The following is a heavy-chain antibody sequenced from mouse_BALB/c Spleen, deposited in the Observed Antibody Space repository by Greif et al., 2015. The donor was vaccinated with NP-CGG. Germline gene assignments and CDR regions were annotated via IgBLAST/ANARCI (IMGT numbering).Heavy chain of an antibody. CDR1: GYTFTEYI. CDR3: ARHEDRGDYYRYDGGLYAMDY. D-gene: IGHD2-14*01. Sequence: QVQLQQSGAGLVKPGASVKLSCKASGYTFTEYIIHWVKQRSGQGLEWIGWFYPGSGSIKYNEKFKDKATLTADKSSSTVYMELSRLTSEDSAVYVCARHEDRGDYYRYDGGLYAMDYWGQGTSVTVSS. CDR2: FYPGSGSI. J-gene: IGHJ4*01. V-gene: IGHV1-62-2*01.